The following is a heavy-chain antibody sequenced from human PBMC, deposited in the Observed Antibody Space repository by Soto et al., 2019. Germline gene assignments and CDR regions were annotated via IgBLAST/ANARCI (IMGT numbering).Heavy chain of an antibody. Sequence: LRLSCAASGFTFSSYGMHWVRQAPGKGLEWVAVIWYDGSNKYYAESVRGRFTISRDNSKNTLYLQMNSLRAEDTAVYYCARDSHVGSGWQLTADYWGQGTLVTVSS. CDR1: GFTFSSYG. CDR3: ARDSHVGSGWQLTADY. D-gene: IGHD6-19*01. J-gene: IGHJ4*02. CDR2: IWYDGSNK. V-gene: IGHV3-33*01.